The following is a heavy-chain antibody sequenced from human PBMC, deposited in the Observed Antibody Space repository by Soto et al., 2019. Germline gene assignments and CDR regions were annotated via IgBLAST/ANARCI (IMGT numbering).Heavy chain of an antibody. Sequence: ASETLSLTCTVSGGSISSGDYYWSWIRHHPGKGLEWIGTIYFSGTTYYNPSLKSRVTISVDTSKSQFSLKLSSVTAADTAVYYCARRDRSGFSYWLDTWGQGTLVTVSS. D-gene: IGHD3-22*01. CDR3: ARRDRSGFSYWLDT. J-gene: IGHJ5*02. CDR2: IYFSGTT. V-gene: IGHV4-31*03. CDR1: GGSISSGDYY.